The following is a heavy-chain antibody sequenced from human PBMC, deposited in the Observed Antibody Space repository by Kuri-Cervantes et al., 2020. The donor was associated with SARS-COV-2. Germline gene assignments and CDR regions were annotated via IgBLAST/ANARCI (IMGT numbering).Heavy chain of an antibody. D-gene: IGHD3-3*01. Sequence: ESLKISCTVSGGSISSYYWSWIRQPPGKGLEWIGYIYYSGSTNYNPSLKSRVTISVDTSKNQFSLKLSSVTAADTAVYYCARGTYYDFWSGYNYYGMDVWGQGNTVTVSS. CDR1: GGSISSYY. CDR2: IYYSGST. CDR3: ARGTYYDFWSGYNYYGMDV. V-gene: IGHV4-59*01. J-gene: IGHJ6*02.